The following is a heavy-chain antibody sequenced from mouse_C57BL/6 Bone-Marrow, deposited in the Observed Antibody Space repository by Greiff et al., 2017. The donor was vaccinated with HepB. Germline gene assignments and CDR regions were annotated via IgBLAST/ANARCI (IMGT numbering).Heavy chain of an antibody. Sequence: DVHLVESGGGLVQPGESLKLSCESNEYEFPSHDMSWVRKTPEKRLELVAAINSDGGSTYYPDTMERRFIISRDNTKKTLYLQMSSLRSEDTALYYGARRIYYDYDGFAYWGQGTLVTVSA. D-gene: IGHD2-4*01. J-gene: IGHJ3*01. CDR3: ARRIYYDYDGFAY. CDR1: EYEFPSHD. CDR2: INSDGGST. V-gene: IGHV5-2*01.